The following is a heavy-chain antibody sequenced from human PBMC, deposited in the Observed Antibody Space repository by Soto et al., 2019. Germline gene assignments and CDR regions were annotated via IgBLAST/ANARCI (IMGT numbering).Heavy chain of an antibody. D-gene: IGHD3-3*01. CDR2: ISYDGSNK. J-gene: IGHJ4*02. V-gene: IGHV3-30-3*01. CDR1: GFTFSSCA. CDR3: ARDKRDLRFLEWSYYFDY. Sequence: QVQLVESGGGVVQPGRSLRLSCAASGFTFSSCAMHWVRQAPGKGLEWVAVISYDGSNKYYADSVKGRFTVSRDNSKNPLYLQGNSLRAEDTAVYYGARDKRDLRFLEWSYYFDYWGQGTLVTLSS.